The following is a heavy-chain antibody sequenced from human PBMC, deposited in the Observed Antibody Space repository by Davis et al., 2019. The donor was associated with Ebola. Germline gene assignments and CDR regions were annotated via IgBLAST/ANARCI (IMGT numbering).Heavy chain of an antibody. D-gene: IGHD1-14*01. CDR2: IYDSGST. CDR1: GGSISSYY. Sequence: SETLSLTCTASGGSISSYYWSWIRQPPGKGLEWIGYIYDSGSTSYNPSLKSRVTISVDTSKNQFSLKLSSVTTADTAVYYCAREPDYWGQGTLVTVSS. V-gene: IGHV4-59*08. J-gene: IGHJ4*02. CDR3: AREPDY.